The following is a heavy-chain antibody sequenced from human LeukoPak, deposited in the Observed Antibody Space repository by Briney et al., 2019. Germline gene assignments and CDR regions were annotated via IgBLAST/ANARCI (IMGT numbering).Heavy chain of an antibody. D-gene: IGHD3-22*01. CDR2: INLEGTEK. J-gene: IGHJ4*02. V-gene: IGHV3-7*01. Sequence: GGSLRLSCKASGFTFSRYWMNWVRQAPGKGLEWVANINLEGTEKYYVNSVEGRFSISRDNSKNSLYLQMNSLRAEDTAVYYCARDLIDTYYYDSSAYLYWGQGTLVTVSS. CDR3: ARDLIDTYYYDSSAYLY. CDR1: GFTFSRYW.